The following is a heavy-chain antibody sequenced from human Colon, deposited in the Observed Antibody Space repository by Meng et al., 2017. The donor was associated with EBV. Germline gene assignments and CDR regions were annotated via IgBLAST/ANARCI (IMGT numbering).Heavy chain of an antibody. CDR1: GDSVTNGGYS. V-gene: IGHV4-30-2*01. J-gene: IGHJ4*02. Sequence: LQLQGSGSGWVKPLQTLSLPCVISGDSVTNGGYSWSWIRQPPGKGLEWIGYIYHSGSTKYNPSLKSRVTISVDTSKNQFSLKLSSVTAADTAVYYCARDTSTWGNKGLDHWGQGILVTSPQ. D-gene: IGHD7-27*01. CDR2: IYHSGST. CDR3: ARDTSTWGNKGLDH.